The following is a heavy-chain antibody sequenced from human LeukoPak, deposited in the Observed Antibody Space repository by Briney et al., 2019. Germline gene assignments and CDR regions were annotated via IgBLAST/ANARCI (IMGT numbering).Heavy chain of an antibody. CDR3: ARAAYYYDSSGYYSDY. Sequence: GGSLRLSCAASGFTFSSYEMNWVHQAPGKGLEWVSYISSSGSTIYYADSVKGRFTISRDNAKNSLYLQMNSLRAEDTAVYYCARAAYYYDSSGYYSDYWGQGTLVTVSS. CDR1: GFTFSSYE. D-gene: IGHD3-22*01. CDR2: ISSSGSTI. J-gene: IGHJ4*02. V-gene: IGHV3-48*03.